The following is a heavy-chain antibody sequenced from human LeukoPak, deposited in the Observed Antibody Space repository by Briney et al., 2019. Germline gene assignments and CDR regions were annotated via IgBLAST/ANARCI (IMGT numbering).Heavy chain of an antibody. CDR3: AKGPGPGYYFYYMDV. D-gene: IGHD2-21*01. CDR1: GFTFSSFA. V-gene: IGHV3-23*01. CDR2: ITGSGGST. Sequence: PGGSLRLSCAASGFTFSSFAMSWVRQATGKGLEWVSAITGSGGSTYYADSVKGRFTISRDNPKNTLYLQMNSLRAEDTAVYYCAKGPGPGYYFYYMDVWGQGTTVTVSS. J-gene: IGHJ6*03.